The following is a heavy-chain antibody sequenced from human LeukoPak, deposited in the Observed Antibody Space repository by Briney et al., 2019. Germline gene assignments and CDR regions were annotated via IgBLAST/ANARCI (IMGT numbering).Heavy chain of an antibody. Sequence: SETLSLTCAVSGYSISSGYYWGWIRQPPGKGLEWIGSIYHSGSTYYNPSLKSRVTISVDTSKHQFSLKLSSVTAADTAVYYCARRRTGVSFDYWGQGTLVTVSS. D-gene: IGHD3-10*01. CDR1: GYSISSGYY. V-gene: IGHV4-38-2*01. CDR3: ARRRTGVSFDY. J-gene: IGHJ4*02. CDR2: IYHSGST.